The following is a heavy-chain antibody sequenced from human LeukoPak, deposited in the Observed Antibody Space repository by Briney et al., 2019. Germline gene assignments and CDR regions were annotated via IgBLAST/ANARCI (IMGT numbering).Heavy chain of an antibody. J-gene: IGHJ5*02. D-gene: IGHD3-10*01. CDR3: ARDVGVRGVIIKAGWFDP. V-gene: IGHV1-69*04. CDR1: GGTINNFA. Sequence: SVTVSCKVAGGTINNFAISWVRQAPGQGLEWMGRIIPILGIANYAQKFQGRVTITADKSTSTAYMELSSLRSEDTAVYYCARDVGVRGVIIKAGWFDPWGQGTLVTVSS. CDR2: IIPILGIA.